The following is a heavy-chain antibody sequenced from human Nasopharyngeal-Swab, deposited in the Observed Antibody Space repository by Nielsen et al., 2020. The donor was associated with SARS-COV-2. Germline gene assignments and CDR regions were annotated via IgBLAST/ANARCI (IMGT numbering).Heavy chain of an antibody. CDR3: ARERGRGGIWNYYYYMDV. V-gene: IGHV4-39*07. Sequence: SETLSLTCPVSGCSISSSSYCWDWIRQPPGKGLEWIGSIYYSGSTYYNPSLQSRVTISVDTSKNQFSLKLSSVTAADTAVYYCARERGRGGIWNYYYYMDVWGKGTTVTVSS. J-gene: IGHJ6*03. CDR2: IYYSGST. CDR1: GCSISSSSYC. D-gene: IGHD3-10*01.